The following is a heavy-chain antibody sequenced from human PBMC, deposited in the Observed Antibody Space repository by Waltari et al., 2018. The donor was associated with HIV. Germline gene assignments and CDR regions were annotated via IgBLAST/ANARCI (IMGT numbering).Heavy chain of an antibody. J-gene: IGHJ5*02. CDR3: ARLGRSRFLEWIPFDP. V-gene: IGHV1-8*01. D-gene: IGHD3-3*01. CDR2: MIPNSGNT. Sequence: QVQLVQSGAEVKKPGASVKVSCKASGYTFTSYDINWVRQATGQGLEWMGWMIPNSGNTGYAQKFQGRVTMTRNTSISTAYMELSSLKSEDTAVYYCARLGRSRFLEWIPFDPWGQGTLVTVSS. CDR1: GYTFTSYD.